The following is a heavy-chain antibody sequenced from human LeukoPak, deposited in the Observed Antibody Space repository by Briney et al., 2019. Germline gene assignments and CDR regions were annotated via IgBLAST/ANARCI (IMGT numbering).Heavy chain of an antibody. D-gene: IGHD6-6*01. Sequence: PSETLSLTCAVYGGSLSGYYWSWIRQPPGKGLEWIGEINHSGSTNYNPSLKSRVAISVDTSKNQFSLKLSSVTAADTAVYYCARVSPGIAARAYYYYYYYMDVWGKGTTVTVSS. J-gene: IGHJ6*03. V-gene: IGHV4-34*01. CDR3: ARVSPGIAARAYYYYYYYMDV. CDR1: GGSLSGYY. CDR2: INHSGST.